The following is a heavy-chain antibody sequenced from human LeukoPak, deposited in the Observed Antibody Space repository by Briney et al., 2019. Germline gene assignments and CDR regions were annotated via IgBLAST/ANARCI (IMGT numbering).Heavy chain of an antibody. CDR1: GFTFSSND. J-gene: IGHJ4*02. Sequence: QPGGSLRLSCAASGFTFSSNDMHWVRQAPGKGLEWVAFIRYDGSNKYYADSVKGRFTISRDNSKNTLYLQMNSLRAEDTAVYYCAKGFPGSSWLFDYWGQGTLVTVSS. CDR3: AKGFPGSSWLFDY. V-gene: IGHV3-30*02. D-gene: IGHD6-13*01. CDR2: IRYDGSNK.